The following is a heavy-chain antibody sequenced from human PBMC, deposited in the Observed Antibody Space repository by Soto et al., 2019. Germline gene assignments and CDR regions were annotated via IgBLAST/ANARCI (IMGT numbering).Heavy chain of an antibody. Sequence: QPGGSLRLSCAASGFTFSSYAMNWVRQAPGKGLEWVSGISGSGGSTYYADSVKGRFTISRDNSKNTLYLQMNSLRAEDTAVYYCATTAGTYYYYGMDVWGQGTTVTVSS. V-gene: IGHV3-23*01. D-gene: IGHD6-13*01. CDR1: GFTFSSYA. CDR3: ATTAGTYYYYGMDV. CDR2: ISGSGGST. J-gene: IGHJ6*02.